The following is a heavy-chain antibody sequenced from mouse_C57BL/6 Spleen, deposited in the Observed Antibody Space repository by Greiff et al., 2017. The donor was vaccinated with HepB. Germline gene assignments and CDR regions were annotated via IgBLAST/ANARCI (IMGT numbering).Heavy chain of an antibody. Sequence: DVMLVESGEGLVKPGGSLKLSCAASGFTFSSYAMSWVRQTPEKRLEWVAYISSGGDYIYYADTVKGRFTISRDNARNTLYLQMSSLKSEDTAMYYCTRDGDYGNYVGFAYWGQGTLVTVSA. D-gene: IGHD2-1*01. CDR3: TRDGDYGNYVGFAY. CDR2: ISSGGDYI. J-gene: IGHJ3*01. V-gene: IGHV5-9-1*02. CDR1: GFTFSSYA.